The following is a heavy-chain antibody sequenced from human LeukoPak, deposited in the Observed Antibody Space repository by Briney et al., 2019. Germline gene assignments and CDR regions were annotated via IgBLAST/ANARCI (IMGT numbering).Heavy chain of an antibody. CDR1: GYTFTGYY. D-gene: IGHD6-13*01. Sequence: ASVKVSCTASGYTFTGYYIHWVRQAPGQGLEWMGLISPNSGGANYAQKFQGTVTMTRDTSINTAYMELSRLKSDDTAVYYCARDRLAGAGSGGWGQGTLVTVSS. V-gene: IGHV1-2*06. CDR2: ISPNSGGA. J-gene: IGHJ4*02. CDR3: ARDRLAGAGSGG.